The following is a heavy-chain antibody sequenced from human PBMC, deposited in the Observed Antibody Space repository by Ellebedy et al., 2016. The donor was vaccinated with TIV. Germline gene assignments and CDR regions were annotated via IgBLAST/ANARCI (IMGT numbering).Heavy chain of an antibody. CDR2: INPNSGGT. Sequence: AASVKVSCKASGYTLTNYYMHWVRQAPGQGLEWMGRINPNSGGTNYAQKFQGRVTMTRDTSITTAYMELSRLRSDDTAVYYCATHPAYYDSGSPSDFWGQGTLITVSS. CDR3: ATHPAYYDSGSPSDF. J-gene: IGHJ4*02. D-gene: IGHD3-10*01. CDR1: GYTLTNYY. V-gene: IGHV1-2*02.